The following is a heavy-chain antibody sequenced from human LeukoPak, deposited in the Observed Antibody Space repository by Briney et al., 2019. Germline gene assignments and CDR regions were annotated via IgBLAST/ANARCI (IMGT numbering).Heavy chain of an antibody. J-gene: IGHJ3*02. CDR3: AKSLLTTAAGTGRAFDI. Sequence: GGSLRLSCAASGFTFDDYAMHWVRQAPGKGLEWVSGITWNRADIGYADSVKGRFTISRDNAKNSVYLQMNNLRAEDTAKYYCAKSLLTTAAGTGRAFDIWGQGTMVTVSS. CDR2: ITWNRADI. CDR1: GFTFDDYA. V-gene: IGHV3-9*01. D-gene: IGHD2/OR15-2a*01.